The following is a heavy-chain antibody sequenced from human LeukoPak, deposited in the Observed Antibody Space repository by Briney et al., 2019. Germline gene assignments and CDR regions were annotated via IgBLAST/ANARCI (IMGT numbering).Heavy chain of an antibody. CDR1: GFTFSRHW. CDR3: ARRGITTSGVLVYHSSGLDV. Sequence: GGSLRLSCAGSGFTFSRHWMNWVRQAPGKGLEWVASIKEDVSEKHYVDSVRGRFTISRDNAQHSLHLQMSSLRAEDTAVYYCARRGITTSGVLVYHSSGLDVWGQGTTVTVSS. D-gene: IGHD3-3*01. V-gene: IGHV3-7*01. J-gene: IGHJ6*02. CDR2: IKEDVSEK.